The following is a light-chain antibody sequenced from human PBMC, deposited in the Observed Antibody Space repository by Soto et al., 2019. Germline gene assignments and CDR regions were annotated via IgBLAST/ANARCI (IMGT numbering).Light chain of an antibody. CDR3: AAWDDSLNGFYV. V-gene: IGLV1-44*01. CDR2: NND. J-gene: IGLJ1*01. Sequence: QSVLTQPPSASGTPGQRVTISCSGGSSNIGTNSVNWYQQLPGRAPKLLIYNNDLRPSGVPDRFSGSKSGTSASLAISGLQSEDEADYYYAAWDDSLNGFYVFGIGTKHTVL. CDR1: SSNIGTNS.